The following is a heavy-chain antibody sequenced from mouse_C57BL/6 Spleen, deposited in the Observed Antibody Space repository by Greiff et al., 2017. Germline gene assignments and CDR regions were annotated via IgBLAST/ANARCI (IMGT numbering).Heavy chain of an antibody. V-gene: IGHV5-9-1*02. J-gene: IGHJ4*01. CDR3: TRAYYDYDRESMDY. CDR2: ISSGGDYI. D-gene: IGHD2-4*01. CDR1: GFTFSSYA. Sequence: EVKVEESGEGLVKPGGSLKLSCAASGFTFSSYAMSWVRQTPEKRLEWVAYISSGGDYIYYADTVKGRFTISRDNARNTLYLQMSSLKSEDTAMYYGTRAYYDYDRESMDYWGQGTSVTVSS.